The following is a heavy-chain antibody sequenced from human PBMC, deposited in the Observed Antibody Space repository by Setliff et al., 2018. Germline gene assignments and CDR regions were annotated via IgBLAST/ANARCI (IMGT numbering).Heavy chain of an antibody. V-gene: IGHV4-31*03. CDR2: IYYSGST. Sequence: SETLSLTCTVSGGSISSGGYYWSWIRQHPGKGLEWIGYIYYSGSTYYNPSLKSRVTISVDTSKNQFSLKLSSVTAADTAVYCCARALILGWPRDYWYFDLWGRGTLVTVSS. D-gene: IGHD7-27*01. J-gene: IGHJ2*01. CDR3: ARALILGWPRDYWYFDL. CDR1: GGSISSGGYY.